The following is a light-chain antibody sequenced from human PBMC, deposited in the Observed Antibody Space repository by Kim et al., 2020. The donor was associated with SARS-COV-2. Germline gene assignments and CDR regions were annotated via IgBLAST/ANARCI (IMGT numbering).Light chain of an antibody. J-gene: IGLJ1*01. CDR3: SSYTSTGTLV. V-gene: IGLV2-14*03. CDR2: DVT. CDR1: RSDVGGYNY. Sequence: QSALTQPASVSGSPGQSITISCTGTRSDVGGYNYVSWYQQHPGKAPKLMIYDVTNRPSGVSDRFSGSKSGNTASLTISGLQAEDEADYYCSSYTSTGTLVFGTGTKVTVL.